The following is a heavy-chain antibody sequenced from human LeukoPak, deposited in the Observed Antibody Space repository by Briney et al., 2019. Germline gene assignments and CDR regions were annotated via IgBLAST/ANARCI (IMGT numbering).Heavy chain of an antibody. J-gene: IGHJ4*02. V-gene: IGHV3-15*01. D-gene: IGHD3-10*01. Sequence: GGSLRLSCAASGFAFTNAWMNWVRQAPGKGLAWVGRIKSKGDGETTDYAAPVKGRFTMSRDDSKATLYLQMNYLEAEDTAVYYCTTDLGLTMIRGVIVSWGQGALVTVSS. CDR1: GFAFTNAW. CDR3: TTDLGLTMIRGVIVS. CDR2: IKSKGDGETT.